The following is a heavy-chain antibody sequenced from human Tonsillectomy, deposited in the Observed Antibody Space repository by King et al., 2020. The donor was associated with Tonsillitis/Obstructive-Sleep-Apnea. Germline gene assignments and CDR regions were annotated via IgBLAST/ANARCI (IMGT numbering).Heavy chain of an antibody. V-gene: IGHV3-30*18. D-gene: IGHD3-3*01. CDR3: AKDRVDLTIFEVVINHYHHYLHG. Sequence: QLVQSGGGVVQPGRSLRLSCAASGFTFSSYGMHWVRQAPGKGLEWVAVISYDGSNKYYADSVKGRFTISRDNSKTTLYLQMNGLRAEDTAVYYCAKDRVDLTIFEVVINHYHHYLHGSGKGTTLTVSS. CDR1: GFTFSSYG. J-gene: IGHJ6*03. CDR2: ISYDGSNK.